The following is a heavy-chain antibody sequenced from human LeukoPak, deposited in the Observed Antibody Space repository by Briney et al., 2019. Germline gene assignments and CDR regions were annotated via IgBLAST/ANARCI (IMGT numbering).Heavy chain of an antibody. V-gene: IGHV4-39*07. Sequence: SETLSLTCTVSGGSISSSSYYWGWIRQPPGKGLEWIGSIYYSGSTYYNPSLKSRVTISVDTSKNQFSLKLSSVTAADTAVYYCARGDGGPWENWFDPWGQGTLVTVSS. CDR3: ARGDGGPWENWFDP. CDR1: GGSISSSSYY. CDR2: IYYSGST. J-gene: IGHJ5*02. D-gene: IGHD1-26*01.